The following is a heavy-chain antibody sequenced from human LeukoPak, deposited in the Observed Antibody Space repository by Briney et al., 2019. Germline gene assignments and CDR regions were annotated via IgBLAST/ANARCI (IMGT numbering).Heavy chain of an antibody. Sequence: GGSLRLSCAASGFTFSNYWMHWVRHAPGRGLVWFSRINSDGSSRNYADSVKGRFTISRDNAKNTLYLQMNSLRAEDTAVYYCASASSPRIAAGGDHWGQGTLVTVSS. J-gene: IGHJ4*02. D-gene: IGHD6-13*01. CDR3: ASASSPRIAAGGDH. V-gene: IGHV3-74*01. CDR1: GFTFSNYW. CDR2: INSDGSSR.